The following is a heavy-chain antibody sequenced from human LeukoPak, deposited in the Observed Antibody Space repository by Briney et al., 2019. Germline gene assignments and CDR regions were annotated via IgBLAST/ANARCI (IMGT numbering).Heavy chain of an antibody. V-gene: IGHV4-39*01. CDR2: IYYSGST. CDR3: AGGIAAAGNDY. Sequence: SETLSLTCTVSGGSISSSSYYWGWIRQPPGKGLEWIGSIYYSGSTYYNPSLKSRVTISVDTSKNQFSLKLSSVTAADTAVYYCAGGIAAAGNDYWGQGTLVTVSS. D-gene: IGHD6-13*01. CDR1: GGSISSSSYY. J-gene: IGHJ4*02.